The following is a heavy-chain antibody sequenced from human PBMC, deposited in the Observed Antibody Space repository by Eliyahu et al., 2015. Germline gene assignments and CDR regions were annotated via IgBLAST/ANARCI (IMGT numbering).Heavy chain of an antibody. CDR3: ARGYSSGWYFFDY. Sequence: EVQLVESGGGLVQPGGSLRLSXATSGFTVSGYEMNWVRQAPGKGLEWVSYISGSGGTTYYADSVRGRFTISRDNTRNSLYLQMNSLRAEDTAVYYCARGYSSGWYFFDYWGQGTLVTVSS. D-gene: IGHD6-19*01. V-gene: IGHV3-48*03. J-gene: IGHJ4*02. CDR2: ISGSGGTT. CDR1: GFTVSGYE.